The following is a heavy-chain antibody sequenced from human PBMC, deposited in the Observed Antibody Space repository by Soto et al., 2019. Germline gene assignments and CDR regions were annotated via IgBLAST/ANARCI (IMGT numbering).Heavy chain of an antibody. D-gene: IGHD1-26*01. V-gene: IGHV1-46*01. CDR1: GYTLTSYY. Sequence: QVQLVQSGAEVKKPGASVNVSCKASGYTLTSYYMHWVRQAPGQGLEWMGIINPRGGSTTYAQKFQGRVTVTRDTSTSTVYMELSNLRSDDTAIYYCARVALSGGGWLDPWGQGTLVTVSS. CDR3: ARVALSGGGWLDP. J-gene: IGHJ5*02. CDR2: INPRGGST.